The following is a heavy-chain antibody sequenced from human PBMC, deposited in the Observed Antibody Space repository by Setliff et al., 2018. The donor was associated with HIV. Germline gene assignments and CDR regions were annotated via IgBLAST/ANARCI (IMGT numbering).Heavy chain of an antibody. CDR3: ARDLPPRILRLGEYDAFDI. CDR2: IYFSGNT. CDR1: GGSISSSTYY. Sequence: KTSETLSLTCSVSGGSISSSTYYWGWIRQPPGKGLEWIGNIYFSGNTHYNPSLKSRVTISVDTSKNQFSLKLNSVTAADTAVYYCARDLPPRILRLGEYDAFDIWGQGTKVTVSS. D-gene: IGHD3-16*01. J-gene: IGHJ3*02. V-gene: IGHV4-39*07.